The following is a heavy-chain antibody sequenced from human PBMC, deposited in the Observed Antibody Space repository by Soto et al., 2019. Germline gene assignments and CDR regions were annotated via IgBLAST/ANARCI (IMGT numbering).Heavy chain of an antibody. CDR3: ARDRSSSGWFFLDY. Sequence: QVQLVESGGGVVQPGGSLRLSCVASRFTFSNNAMYWVRQATGKGLEWVALISSDGSATYYADSVKGRFTISRDNSKNTLYLQLNTLRPEDTAVYYCARDRSSSGWFFLDYWGQGTLVTVSS. CDR1: RFTFSNNA. J-gene: IGHJ4*02. CDR2: ISSDGSAT. D-gene: IGHD6-19*01. V-gene: IGHV3-30-3*01.